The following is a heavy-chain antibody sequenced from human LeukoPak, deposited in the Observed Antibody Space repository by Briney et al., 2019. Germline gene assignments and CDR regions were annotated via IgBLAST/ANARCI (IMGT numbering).Heavy chain of an antibody. J-gene: IGHJ4*02. CDR3: ARHKRLCIAVAGTGPPSGFDY. D-gene: IGHD6-19*01. V-gene: IGHV4-4*02. CDR2: IYHSGST. Sequence: SGTLSLTCAVSGGSISSSNWWSWVRQPPGKGLEWIGEIYHSGSTNYNPSLESRVTISVDTSKNQFSLKLSSVTAADTAVYYCARHKRLCIAVAGTGPPSGFDYWGQGTLVTVSS. CDR1: GGSISSSNW.